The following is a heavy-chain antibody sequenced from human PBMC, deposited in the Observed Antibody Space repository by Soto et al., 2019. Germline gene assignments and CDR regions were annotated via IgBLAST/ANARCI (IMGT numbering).Heavy chain of an antibody. CDR2: IYYSGST. CDR3: ARENAVSGDWFDP. CDR1: GGSISRYY. Sequence: PSETLSLTCTVSGGSISRYYWSWIRQPPGKGLEWIGYIYYSGSTNYNPSLKSRVTISVDTSKNQFSLKLSSVTAADTAVYYCARENAVSGDWFDPWGQGTLVTVS. J-gene: IGHJ5*02. D-gene: IGHD2-8*01. V-gene: IGHV4-59*01.